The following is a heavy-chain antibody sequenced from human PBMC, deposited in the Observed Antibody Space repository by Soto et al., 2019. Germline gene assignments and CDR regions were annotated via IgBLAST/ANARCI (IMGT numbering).Heavy chain of an antibody. CDR2: INHSGST. CDR3: ARGLYYYGMDV. CDR1: GGSFSGYY. V-gene: IGHV4-34*01. J-gene: IGHJ6*02. Sequence: SETLSLTCAVYGGSFSGYYWSWIRQPPGKGLEWIGEINHSGSTNYNPSLKSRVTISVDTSKNQFSLKLSSVTAADTAVYYCARGLYYYGMDVWGQGTTVTVPS.